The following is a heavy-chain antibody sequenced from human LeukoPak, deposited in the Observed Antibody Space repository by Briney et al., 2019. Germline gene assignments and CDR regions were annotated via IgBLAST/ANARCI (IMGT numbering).Heavy chain of an antibody. CDR1: GYSISSNYY. Sequence: PSETLSLTCAVSGYSISSNYYWGWIRQPPGKGLEWIGSIYHSGSTYYNPSLKSRVTISVDTSKNQFSLKLSSVTAADTAVYYCERGSYSNSGYWGQGTLVTVSS. CDR3: ERGSYSNSGY. CDR2: IYHSGST. J-gene: IGHJ4*02. D-gene: IGHD4-11*01. V-gene: IGHV4-38-2*01.